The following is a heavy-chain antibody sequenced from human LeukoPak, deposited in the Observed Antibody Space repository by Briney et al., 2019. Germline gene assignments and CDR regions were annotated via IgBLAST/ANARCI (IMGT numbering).Heavy chain of an antibody. V-gene: IGHV3-7*03. Sequence: GGSLRLSCAASGLTFSRYWLSWVRQAPGKGLEWVANINQDGSEKNYVDSVKGRFTISRDNAKSSLYLQMNSLRDEDTAVYHCVSRGCTANACFVSSFNCFDHWGQGSLVTVPS. CDR2: INQDGSEK. J-gene: IGHJ4*02. CDR3: VSRGCTANACFVSSFNCFDH. D-gene: IGHD2-8*02. CDR1: GLTFSRYW.